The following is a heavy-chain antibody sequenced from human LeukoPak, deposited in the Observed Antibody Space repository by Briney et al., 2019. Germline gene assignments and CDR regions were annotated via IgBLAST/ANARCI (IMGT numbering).Heavy chain of an antibody. CDR2: FYYSGST. V-gene: IGHV4-39*01. CDR3: ARLAVVIGALDI. J-gene: IGHJ3*02. CDR1: GGSISNSRYY. D-gene: IGHD3-22*01. Sequence: SETLSLTCTVSGGSISNSRYYWGWIRQPPGKGLEWIGSFYYSGSTYYNPSLKSRVTISVDTSKNQFSLKLSSVTAADTAVYYCARLAVVIGALDIWGQGTMVTVSS.